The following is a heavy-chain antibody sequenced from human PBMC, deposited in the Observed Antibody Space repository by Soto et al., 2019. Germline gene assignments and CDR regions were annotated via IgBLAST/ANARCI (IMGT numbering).Heavy chain of an antibody. V-gene: IGHV3-33*05. D-gene: IGHD5-18*01. CDR1: GLSFSNYG. J-gene: IGHJ3*02. Sequence: PGGSLRLSCVAYGLSFSNYGMHWVRQAPGKGLEWVAVISHDGNYKFYADSVKGRFTISRDNSMNTLYLQMNSLRAEDTAVYYCARDALRGYSYAFDIWGQGTMVTVSS. CDR3: ARDALRGYSYAFDI. CDR2: ISHDGNYK.